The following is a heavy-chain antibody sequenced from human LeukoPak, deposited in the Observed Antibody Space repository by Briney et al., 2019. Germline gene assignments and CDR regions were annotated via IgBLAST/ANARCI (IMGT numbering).Heavy chain of an antibody. CDR3: AEETGGY. Sequence: PSETLSLTCTVSGDSITNYYWAWFRQPPGKGLVWIGYIYYSGSTNCNPSLKSRVTISVDTSKNQFSLKLSSVTAADTAMYYCAEETGGYWGQGTLVTVSS. CDR2: IYYSGST. J-gene: IGHJ4*02. CDR1: GDSITNYY. V-gene: IGHV4-59*01.